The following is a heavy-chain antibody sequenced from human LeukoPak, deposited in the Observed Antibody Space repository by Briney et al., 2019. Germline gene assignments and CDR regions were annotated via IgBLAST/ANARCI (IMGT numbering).Heavy chain of an antibody. CDR2: INSDGSST. D-gene: IGHD3-22*01. CDR1: GFTFSSYW. V-gene: IGHV3-74*01. Sequence: SGGSLRLSCAASGFTFSSYWMHWVRQAPGKGLVWVSRINSDGSSTSYADSVKARFTISRDNAKNTLYLQMNSLRAEDTAVYYCARARHYYDSSGYFDAFDIWGQGTMVTVSS. CDR3: ARARHYYDSSGYFDAFDI. J-gene: IGHJ3*02.